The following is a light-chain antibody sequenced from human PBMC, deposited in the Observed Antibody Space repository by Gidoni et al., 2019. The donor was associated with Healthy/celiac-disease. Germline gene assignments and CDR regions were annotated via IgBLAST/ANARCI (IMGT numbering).Light chain of an antibody. CDR1: TLGDKY. Sequence: SYELTQPPSVSVSPRQTASITCSGDTLGDKYACWYQKKPGQSPVLVIYQDSKRPSGIPERFSGSNSGNTATLTISGTQAMDEADYYCQAWDSSTEVFGTGTKVTVL. CDR3: QAWDSSTEV. V-gene: IGLV3-1*01. CDR2: QDS. J-gene: IGLJ1*01.